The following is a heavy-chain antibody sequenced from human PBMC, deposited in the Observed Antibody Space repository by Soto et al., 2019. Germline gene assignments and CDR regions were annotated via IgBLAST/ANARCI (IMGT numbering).Heavy chain of an antibody. J-gene: IGHJ5*02. Sequence: GGSLRLSCAASGLTYRDNWMSWVRQAPEKGLEWVANINQDGSETSYVDSVKGRFTISRDKSKNSLWLHMNSLRLDDTAVYYCARRSGRSSSDLSGKAKLVTVSS. V-gene: IGHV3-7*01. CDR1: GLTYRDNW. CDR2: INQDGSET. CDR3: ARRSGRSSSDL.